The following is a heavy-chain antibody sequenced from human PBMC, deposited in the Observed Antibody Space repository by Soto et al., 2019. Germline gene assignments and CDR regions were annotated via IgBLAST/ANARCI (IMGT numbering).Heavy chain of an antibody. CDR2: VSGSGAKT. Sequence: EVQLLESGGGLVQPGGSLRLSCTASGFTFSTYAMTWVRQAPGKGLEWVSTVSGSGAKTYYADSVRGRFTISRDNSKDTLDLQMNSLTAEDTATYYCTRDWTGNTCPCMDVWGQGTTVTVSS. CDR1: GFTFSTYA. CDR3: TRDWTGNTCPCMDV. J-gene: IGHJ6*02. V-gene: IGHV3-23*01. D-gene: IGHD2-8*02.